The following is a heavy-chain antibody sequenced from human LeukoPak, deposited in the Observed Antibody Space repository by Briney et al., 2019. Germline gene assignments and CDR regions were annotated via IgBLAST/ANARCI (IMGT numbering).Heavy chain of an antibody. Sequence: GGSLRLSCAASGFTFSSYWMHWVRQAPGKGLVWVSLINSAGSTTTYADSVKGRFTISRDNAKNTLYLQMNSLRAEDMALYYCAKNMISAGRGTFDIWGQGTMVTVSS. J-gene: IGHJ3*02. CDR1: GFTFSSYW. CDR3: AKNMISAGRGTFDI. V-gene: IGHV3-74*01. D-gene: IGHD3-22*01. CDR2: INSAGSTT.